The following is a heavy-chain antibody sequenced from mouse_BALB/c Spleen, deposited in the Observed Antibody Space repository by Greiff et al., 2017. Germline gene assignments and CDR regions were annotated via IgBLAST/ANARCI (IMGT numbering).Heavy chain of an antibody. CDR3: ARRYYGSSSIYWYFDV. Sequence: VQLQQSGPELVKPGASVKIPCKASGYTFTDYNMDWVKQSHGKSLEWIGDINPNNGGTIYNQKFKGKATLTVDKSSSTAYMELRSLTSEDTAVYYCARRYYGSSSIYWYFDVWGAGTTVTVSS. J-gene: IGHJ1*01. V-gene: IGHV1-18*01. D-gene: IGHD1-1*01. CDR1: GYTFTDYN. CDR2: INPNNGGT.